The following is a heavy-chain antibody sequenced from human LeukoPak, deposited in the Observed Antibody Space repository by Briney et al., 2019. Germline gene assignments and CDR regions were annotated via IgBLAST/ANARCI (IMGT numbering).Heavy chain of an antibody. V-gene: IGHV3-23*01. Sequence: GGSLRLSCAASGFTFSSYAMSWVRQAPGQGLEWGSAISGSGANTYYADSAKGRFTISRDNSKNTLYLQMTSLRADDTAVYYCAIPPTTVTVGYWGQGTLVTVSS. J-gene: IGHJ4*02. CDR1: GFTFSSYA. CDR2: ISGSGANT. D-gene: IGHD4-17*01. CDR3: AIPPTTVTVGY.